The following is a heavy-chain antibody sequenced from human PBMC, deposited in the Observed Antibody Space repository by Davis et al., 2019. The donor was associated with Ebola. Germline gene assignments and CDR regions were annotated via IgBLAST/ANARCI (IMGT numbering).Heavy chain of an antibody. CDR2: IGRSSYT. CDR1: GFTFSDYS. D-gene: IGHD5-24*01. V-gene: IGHV3-21*01. J-gene: IGHJ4*02. Sequence: GGSLRLSCAASGFTFSDYSMNWVRQAPGKGLEWVSTIGRSSYTFYADSVKGRFTVSRDNAKNSLYLQMNSLRDEDTAVYYCATALRKMATITSFDYWGQGTLVTVSS. CDR3: ATALRKMATITSFDY.